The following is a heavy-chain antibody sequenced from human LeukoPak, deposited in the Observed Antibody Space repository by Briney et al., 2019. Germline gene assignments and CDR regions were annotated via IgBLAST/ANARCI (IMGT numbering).Heavy chain of an antibody. J-gene: IGHJ4*02. Sequence: GGSLRLSCAVSGFTLSSYWMHWVRQAPGKGLVWVSRIDSDGSTTDYADSVKGRFTISRDNANNTLYLQMNSLRAEDAGVYYCARGLTLVGYCSSTSCLMNYWGQGTLVTVSS. CDR2: IDSDGSTT. V-gene: IGHV3-74*01. CDR3: ARGLTLVGYCSSTSCLMNY. CDR1: GFTLSSYW. D-gene: IGHD2-2*01.